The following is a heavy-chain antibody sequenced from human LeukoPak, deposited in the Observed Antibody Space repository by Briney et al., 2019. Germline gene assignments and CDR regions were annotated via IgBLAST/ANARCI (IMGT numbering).Heavy chain of an antibody. V-gene: IGHV3-73*01. CDR2: IRSKANSYAT. CDR3: TSFHYDSSG. J-gene: IGHJ4*02. D-gene: IGHD3-22*01. CDR1: GFTFRGSA. Sequence: GGSLRLSCAASGFTFRGSAMHWVRQASGKGLEWVGRIRSKANSYATAYAASVKGRFTISRDDSKNTAYLQMNSLKTEDTAVYYCTSFHYDSSGWGQGTLVTVSS.